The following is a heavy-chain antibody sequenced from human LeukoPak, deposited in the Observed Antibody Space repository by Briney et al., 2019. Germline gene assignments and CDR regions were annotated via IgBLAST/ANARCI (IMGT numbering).Heavy chain of an antibody. CDR1: GFTFSSYA. J-gene: IGHJ3*02. CDR3: AKSNGYGLIDI. D-gene: IGHD3-22*01. Sequence: GGSLRLSCAASGFTFSSYAMHWVRQAPGKGLEWVAVISYDGSNKYYADSVKGRFTISRDNSKNTLYLQMNSLRAEDTAVYYCAKSNGYGLIDIWGQGTMVTVSS. CDR2: ISYDGSNK. V-gene: IGHV3-30*04.